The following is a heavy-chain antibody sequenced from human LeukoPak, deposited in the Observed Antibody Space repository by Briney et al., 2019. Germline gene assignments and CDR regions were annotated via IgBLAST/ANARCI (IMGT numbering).Heavy chain of an antibody. V-gene: IGHV4-4*07. J-gene: IGHJ5*02. CDR3: ARDQENCSGGSCYPNWFDP. CDR1: GGSISSYY. CDR2: IYTSGST. D-gene: IGHD2-15*01. Sequence: SETLSLTCTFSGGSISSYYWSWIRQPAGKGLEWIGRIYTSGSTNYNPSLKSRVTMSVDTSKNQFSLKLSSVTAADTAVYYCARDQENCSGGSCYPNWFDPWGQGTLVTVSS.